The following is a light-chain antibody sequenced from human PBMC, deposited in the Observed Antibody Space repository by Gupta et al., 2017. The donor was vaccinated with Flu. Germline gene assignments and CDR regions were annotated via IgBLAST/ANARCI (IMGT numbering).Light chain of an antibody. CDR1: QSVSSN. J-gene: IGKJ2*02. CDR3: QQSWT. Sequence: EILLTRSPATLSVSPGERATRSCRASQSVSSNLAWYQQKPGQAPRLLIYGASTRATGIPARFSGSGSGTEFTLPISSLQSEDFAVYYCQQSWTFGQGTKLEIK. CDR2: GAS. V-gene: IGKV3-15*01.